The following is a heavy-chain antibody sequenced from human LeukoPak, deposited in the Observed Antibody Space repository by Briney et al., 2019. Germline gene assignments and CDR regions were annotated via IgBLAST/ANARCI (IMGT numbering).Heavy chain of an antibody. CDR2: INHSGST. V-gene: IGHV4-34*01. D-gene: IGHD3-22*01. Sequence: SETLSLTCAVFGGSFSGYYWSWIRQPPEKGLEWIGEINHSGSTNYNPSLKSRVTISVDTSKNQFSLKLSSVTAADTAVYYCARSNYYDSSGYYTNWFAPWGLGTLVTVSS. CDR1: GGSFSGYY. J-gene: IGHJ5*02. CDR3: ARSNYYDSSGYYTNWFAP.